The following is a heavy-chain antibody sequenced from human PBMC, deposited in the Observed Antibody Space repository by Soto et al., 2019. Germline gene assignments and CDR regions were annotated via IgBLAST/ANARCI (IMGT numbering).Heavy chain of an antibody. CDR1: GFSLSTSGVG. V-gene: IGHV2-5*02. CDR2: IYWDDDK. Sequence: SGPTLVNPTQTLTLTCTFSGFSLSTSGVGVGWIRQPPGKALEWLALIYWDDDKRYSPSLKSRLTITKDTSKNQVVLTMTNMDPVDTATYYCAHRRGYDYIWGSYDRGDAFDIWGQGTMVTVSS. D-gene: IGHD3-16*01. CDR3: AHRRGYDYIWGSYDRGDAFDI. J-gene: IGHJ3*02.